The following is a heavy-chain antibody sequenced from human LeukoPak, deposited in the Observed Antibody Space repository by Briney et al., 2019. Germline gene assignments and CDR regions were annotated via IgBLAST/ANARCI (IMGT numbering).Heavy chain of an antibody. Sequence: GGSLRLSCVVSGITLSNYGMSWVRQAPGKGLEWVAGISGSGGGTQYADSVKGRFTISRDNSKNTLYLQMNSLRAEDTAVYYCAKSMGVLTGYFFDYWGQGTLVTVSS. V-gene: IGHV3-23*01. CDR3: AKSMGVLTGYFFDY. CDR1: GITLSNYG. CDR2: ISGSGGGT. D-gene: IGHD3-9*01. J-gene: IGHJ4*02.